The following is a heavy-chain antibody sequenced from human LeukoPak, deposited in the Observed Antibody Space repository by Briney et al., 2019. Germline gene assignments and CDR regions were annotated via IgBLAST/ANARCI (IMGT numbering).Heavy chain of an antibody. CDR2: MNPNSGNT. CDR3: ARKFLGSRGYYFDY. CDR1: GYTFSKYS. Sequence: ASVKVSCKASGYTFSKYSINWVRQATGQGLEWMGWMNPNSGNTGYAQKFQGRVNMTRNTSISTAYMELSSLRSEDTAVYYCARKFLGSRGYYFDYWGQGTLVTVSS. V-gene: IGHV1-8*01. J-gene: IGHJ4*02. D-gene: IGHD3-10*01.